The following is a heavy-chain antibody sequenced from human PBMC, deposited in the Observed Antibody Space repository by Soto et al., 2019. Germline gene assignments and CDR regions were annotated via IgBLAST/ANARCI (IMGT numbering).Heavy chain of an antibody. CDR1: GGTFSSYA. D-gene: IGHD5-12*01. V-gene: IGHV1-69*01. J-gene: IGHJ4*02. Sequence: QVQLVQSGAEVKKPGSSVKVSCTASGGTFSSYAISWVRQAPGQGLEWMGGIIPICGTANYAQQFQGRVTITQDESTSTAYLALSRLSSDDTALYYWSRGIDMATVDYWGQGTLVTVSS. CDR2: IIPICGTA. CDR3: SRGIDMATVDY.